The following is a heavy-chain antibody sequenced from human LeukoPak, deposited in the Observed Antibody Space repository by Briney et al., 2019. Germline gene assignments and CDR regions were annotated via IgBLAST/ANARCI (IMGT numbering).Heavy chain of an antibody. D-gene: IGHD2-8*01. Sequence: GGSLRLSCSASGFAFGDYAVTWVRQAPGKGLQWVGLVKTRSYGETTEYAASVKGRFTIYRDDSKSIAYLQMDSLKTEDTARYFCAKGSLAGYCTSTTCHTTFYIDFWGQGTVVAVSS. CDR1: GFAFGDYA. V-gene: IGHV3-49*04. CDR2: VKTRSYGETT. J-gene: IGHJ4*02. CDR3: AKGSLAGYCTSTTCHTTFYIDF.